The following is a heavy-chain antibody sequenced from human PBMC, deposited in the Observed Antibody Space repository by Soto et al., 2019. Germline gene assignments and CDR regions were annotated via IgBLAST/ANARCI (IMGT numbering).Heavy chain of an antibody. CDR3: ARGSAAGTKSPFDY. Sequence: VQLQESGPGLVKPSETLSLTCTVSGGSISGYYWSWIRQSPGKGLEWIGYIHYSGSTNYNPSLTSRVTITVDTSTNQPSLKPSSVPAADTAEYYCARGSAAGTKSPFDYWGQGTLVTVSS. D-gene: IGHD6-13*01. CDR1: GGSISGYY. J-gene: IGHJ4*02. CDR2: IHYSGST. V-gene: IGHV4-59*01.